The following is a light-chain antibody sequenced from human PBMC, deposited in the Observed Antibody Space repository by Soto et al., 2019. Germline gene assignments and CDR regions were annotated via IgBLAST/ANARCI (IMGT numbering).Light chain of an antibody. CDR3: MLDFRYFWA. Sequence: AIQLTQSPSSLYASVGDRVTITCRASQAIRTALGWYQQKPGKVPKLLIYAASILQSGVQSRFSGSGSGTDFTLTIRSLQPEDFATYYCMLDFRYFWAFGQGTKVDIK. V-gene: IGKV1-6*01. CDR1: QAIRTA. J-gene: IGKJ1*01. CDR2: AAS.